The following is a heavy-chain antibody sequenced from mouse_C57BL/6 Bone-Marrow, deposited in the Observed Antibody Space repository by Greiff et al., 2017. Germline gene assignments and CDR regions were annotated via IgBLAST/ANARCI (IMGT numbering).Heavy chain of an antibody. J-gene: IGHJ2*01. CDR3: ARSSTFFYYFDY. CDR1: GYTFTTYP. D-gene: IGHD5-1*01. Sequence: VQLVESGAELVKPGASVKMSCKASGYTFTTYPIEWMQQNHGKSLEWIGNFHPYNDDTKYNEKFKGKATLTVEKSSNTVYLELSRLTSDDSAVYYCARSSTFFYYFDYWGQGTTLTVSS. V-gene: IGHV1-47*01. CDR2: FHPYNDDT.